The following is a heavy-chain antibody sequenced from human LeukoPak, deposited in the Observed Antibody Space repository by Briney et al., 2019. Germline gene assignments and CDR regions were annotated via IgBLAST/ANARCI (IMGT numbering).Heavy chain of an antibody. CDR3: ASPFHYYDSSGYYY. Sequence: ASVKVSCKASGYTLTSYDINWVRQATGQGLEWMRWINPNSGGTNYAQKFQGRVTMTRDTSISTAYMELSRLRSDDTAVYYCASPFHYYDSSGYYYWGQGTLVTVSS. CDR1: GYTLTSYD. V-gene: IGHV1-2*02. J-gene: IGHJ4*02. CDR2: INPNSGGT. D-gene: IGHD3-22*01.